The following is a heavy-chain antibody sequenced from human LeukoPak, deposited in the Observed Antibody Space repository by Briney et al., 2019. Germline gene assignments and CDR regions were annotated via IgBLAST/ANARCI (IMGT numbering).Heavy chain of an antibody. CDR2: ISYDGSNK. D-gene: IGHD6-19*01. V-gene: IGHV3-30-3*01. CDR3: ARDSDSSGWYEGMEY. Sequence: GRSLRLSCAASGFTFSSYAMHWVRQAPGKGLEWVAVISYDGSNKYYTDSVKGRFTIPRDNSKNTLYLQMNSLRAEDRAVYYCARDSDSSGWYEGMEYWGQGTLVTVSS. CDR1: GFTFSSYA. J-gene: IGHJ4*02.